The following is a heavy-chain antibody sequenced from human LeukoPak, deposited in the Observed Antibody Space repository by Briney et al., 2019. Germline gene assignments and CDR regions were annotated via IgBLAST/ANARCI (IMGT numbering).Heavy chain of an antibody. CDR3: ARGGLYIVGADFDY. D-gene: IGHD1-26*01. J-gene: IGHJ4*02. CDR1: GGTFSSYA. CDR2: IIPIFGTA. V-gene: IGHV1-69*06. Sequence: GASVKVSCKASGGTFSSYAISWVRQAPGQGLEWMGGIIPIFGTANYAQKFRGRVTITADKSTRTAYMELRSLRSDDTAVYYCARGGLYIVGADFDYWGQGTLVTVSS.